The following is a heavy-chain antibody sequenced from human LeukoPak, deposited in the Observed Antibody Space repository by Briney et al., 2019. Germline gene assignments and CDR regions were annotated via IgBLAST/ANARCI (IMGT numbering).Heavy chain of an antibody. D-gene: IGHD3-22*01. CDR1: GFTFSSYG. CDR3: AKTNGYYSD. CDR2: ISGSGGTT. V-gene: IGHV3-23*01. Sequence: GGSMRLSCAASGFTFSSYGMNWVRQAPGKGLEWVSGISGSGGTTYYADSVKGRFTISRDNSKNSLSLQVSSLRAEDTAVYYCAKTNGYYSDWGQGTLVTVSS. J-gene: IGHJ4*02.